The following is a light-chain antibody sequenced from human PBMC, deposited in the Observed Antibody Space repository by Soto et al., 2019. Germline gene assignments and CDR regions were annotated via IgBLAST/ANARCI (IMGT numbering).Light chain of an antibody. Sequence: EIVLTQSPATLSLSPGERATLSCRASQSVTNFLAWYQQKPGQAPRLLIYDASNRATGIPARFSGSGSGTDFTLHISSLEPEDFAVYYCQQRSNWPWTFGQGTKVEIK. J-gene: IGKJ1*01. CDR2: DAS. V-gene: IGKV3-11*01. CDR3: QQRSNWPWT. CDR1: QSVTNF.